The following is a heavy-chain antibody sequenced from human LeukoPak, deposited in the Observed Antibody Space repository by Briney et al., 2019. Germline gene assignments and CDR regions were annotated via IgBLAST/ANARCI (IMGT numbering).Heavy chain of an antibody. CDR3: AHRPPGAAGVEWSFDY. CDR1: GFSLPTGGVG. Sequence: SGPTLVKPTPTLTLTCTFSGFSLPTGGVGVGWIRQPPGKALEWLAVIYWDDDKRYSPSLKSRLTISKDTSKNQVVLTMTNMDPVDTATYYCAHRPPGAAGVEWSFDYWGQGTLVTVSS. V-gene: IGHV2-5*02. CDR2: IYWDDDK. J-gene: IGHJ4*02. D-gene: IGHD6-13*01.